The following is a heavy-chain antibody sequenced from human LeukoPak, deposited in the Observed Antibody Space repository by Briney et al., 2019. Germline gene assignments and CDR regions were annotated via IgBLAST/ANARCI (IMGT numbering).Heavy chain of an antibody. CDR1: GYTFTSYD. CDR3: ARGKSRGYYYYYYMDV. Sequence: ASVKVSCKASGYTFTSYDINWVRQATGQGLEWMGWMSPDSGYTGYAQKFQGRVTMTRDTSISTAYMELSRLRSDDTAVYYCARGKSRGYYYYYYMDVWGRGTTVTVSS. CDR2: MSPDSGYT. D-gene: IGHD2-2*01. J-gene: IGHJ6*03. V-gene: IGHV1-8*01.